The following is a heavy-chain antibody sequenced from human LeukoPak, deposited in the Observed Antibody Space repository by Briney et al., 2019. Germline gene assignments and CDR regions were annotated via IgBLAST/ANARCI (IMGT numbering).Heavy chain of an antibody. CDR1: GYSFTSYG. V-gene: IGHV1-18*01. J-gene: IGHJ3*02. CDR2: ISAYNGNT. D-gene: IGHD3-10*01. Sequence: ESLKISCKGTGYSFTSYGISWVRQAPGQGLEWMGCISAYNGNTNYAQKLQGRVTMTTDTSTSTAYMELRSLRSDDTAVYYCARDGRLGMGRGVNAFGIWGQGTMVTVSS. CDR3: ARDGRLGMGRGVNAFGI.